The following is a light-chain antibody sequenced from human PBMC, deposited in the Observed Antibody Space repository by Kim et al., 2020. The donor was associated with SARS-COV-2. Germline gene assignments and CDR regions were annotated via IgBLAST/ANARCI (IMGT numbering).Light chain of an antibody. CDR3: QQRGSWPPALT. CDR2: DAA. V-gene: IGKV3-11*01. Sequence: PGESDTLSCRARHDVDISLAWYQQTPGQPPRLLIYDAAMRAAGSPDKFSGSGSGTDFTLTIGSRAPEDFAIYYCQQRGSWPPALTFGGGTKVDIK. J-gene: IGKJ4*01. CDR1: HDVDIS.